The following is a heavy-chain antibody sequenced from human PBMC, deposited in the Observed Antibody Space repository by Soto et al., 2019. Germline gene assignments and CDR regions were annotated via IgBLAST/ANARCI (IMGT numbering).Heavy chain of an antibody. Sequence: ASVKVSCKASGYTFTGYYMHWVRQAPGQGLEWMGWINAYSGNTNYAQKLQGRVTMTTDTSTSTAYMELRSLRSDDTAVYYCARDAAVGLFDYWGQGTLVTVSS. V-gene: IGHV1-18*04. CDR2: INAYSGNT. D-gene: IGHD1-26*01. J-gene: IGHJ4*02. CDR1: GYTFTGYY. CDR3: ARDAAVGLFDY.